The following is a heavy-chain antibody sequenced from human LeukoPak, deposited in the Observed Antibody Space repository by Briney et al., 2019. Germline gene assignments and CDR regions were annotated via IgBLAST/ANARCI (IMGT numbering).Heavy chain of an antibody. CDR1: GGSISSYY. Sequence: PSETLSLTCTVSGGSISSYYWSWIRQPPGKGLEWIGYIYYSGSTNYNPSLKSRVTISVDMSKNQFSLKLSSVTAADTAVYYCARGLKAVAGTLFDYWGQGTLVTVSS. CDR3: ARGLKAVAGTLFDY. D-gene: IGHD6-19*01. J-gene: IGHJ4*02. V-gene: IGHV4-59*01. CDR2: IYYSGST.